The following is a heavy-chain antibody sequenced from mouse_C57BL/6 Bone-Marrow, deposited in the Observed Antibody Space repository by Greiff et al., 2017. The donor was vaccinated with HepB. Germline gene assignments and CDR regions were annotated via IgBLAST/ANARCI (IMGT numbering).Heavy chain of an antibody. D-gene: IGHD3-2*02. CDR2: IDPNSGGT. CDR1: GYTFTSYW. Sequence: QVQLKQPGAELVKPGASVKLSCKASGYTFTSYWMHWVKQRPGRGLEWIGRIDPNSGGTKYNEKFKSKATLTVDKPSSTAYMQLSSLTSEDSAVYYCARSSSSGPYYAMDYWGQGTSVTVSS. J-gene: IGHJ4*01. CDR3: ARSSSSGPYYAMDY. V-gene: IGHV1-72*01.